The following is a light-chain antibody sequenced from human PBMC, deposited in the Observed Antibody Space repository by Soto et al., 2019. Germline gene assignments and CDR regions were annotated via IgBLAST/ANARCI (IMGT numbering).Light chain of an antibody. V-gene: IGLV2-14*01. CDR3: SSYTSSNTLYV. CDR2: EVS. J-gene: IGLJ1*01. CDR1: SSDVGGYNY. Sequence: QSALTQPASVSGSPGQSITISCTGTSSDVGGYNYVSWYQQHPGKAPKLMIYEVSNRPSGVSNRFSGSKSGNTASLTSSGLQAEDEADYYCSSYTSSNTLYVFGTGTKLTVL.